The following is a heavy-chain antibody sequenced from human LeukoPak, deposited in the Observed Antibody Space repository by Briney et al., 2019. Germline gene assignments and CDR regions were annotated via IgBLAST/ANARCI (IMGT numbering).Heavy chain of an antibody. J-gene: IGHJ4*02. D-gene: IGHD3-10*01. V-gene: IGHV3-7*01. CDR3: TGDPYYYYGSGSFGSDY. CDR1: GFTFSSYW. CDR2: IKQDGSEK. Sequence: GGSLRLSRAASGFTFSSYWMSWVRQAPGKGLEWVANIKQDGSEKYYVDSVKGRFTISRDNAKNSLYLQMNSLRAEDTAVYYCTGDPYYYYGSGSFGSDYWGQGTLVTVSS.